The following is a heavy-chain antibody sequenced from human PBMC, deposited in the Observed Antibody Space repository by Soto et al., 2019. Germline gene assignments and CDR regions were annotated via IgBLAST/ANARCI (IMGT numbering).Heavy chain of an antibody. Sequence: QVRLQESGPGLVRPSQTLSLTCTVSGGSISSGDSYWSWIRQPPGKGLEWIGYIYYSGSTYYNPSLKSRVTISIDTSKNQFSLKLSSVTAADTAVYYCARMGGWYSSSSDCWGQGTLVTVSS. CDR2: IYYSGST. V-gene: IGHV4-30-4*01. CDR1: GGSISSGDSY. D-gene: IGHD6-6*01. CDR3: ARMGGWYSSSSDC. J-gene: IGHJ4*02.